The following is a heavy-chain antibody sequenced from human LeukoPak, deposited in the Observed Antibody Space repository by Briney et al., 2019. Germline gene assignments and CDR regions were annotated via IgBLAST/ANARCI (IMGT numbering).Heavy chain of an antibody. Sequence: SETLSLTCTVSGGSISSYYWSWIRQPPGKGLEWIGYIYYSGSTNYNPSLKSRVTISVDTSKDQFSLKLSSVTAADTAVYYCARAQRSSWYLNYYHYGMDVWGQGTTVTVSS. V-gene: IGHV4-59*01. CDR1: GGSISSYY. J-gene: IGHJ6*02. CDR2: IYYSGST. D-gene: IGHD6-13*01. CDR3: ARAQRSSWYLNYYHYGMDV.